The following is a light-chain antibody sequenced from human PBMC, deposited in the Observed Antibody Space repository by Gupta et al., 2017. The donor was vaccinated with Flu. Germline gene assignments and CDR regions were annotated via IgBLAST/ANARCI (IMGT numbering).Light chain of an antibody. J-gene: IGKJ2*03. Sequence: EIVMTQSPATLSVSLGERATLSCRDSQSVSCNLAWYQERPGQPPRLLIYGASTRAPGITSRFSGSGSETDYTLTSSDQQYEDFSVYYWQQIHALFSFGRGTKVEIK. CDR1: QSVSCN. CDR3: QQIHALFS. V-gene: IGKV3-15*01. CDR2: GAS.